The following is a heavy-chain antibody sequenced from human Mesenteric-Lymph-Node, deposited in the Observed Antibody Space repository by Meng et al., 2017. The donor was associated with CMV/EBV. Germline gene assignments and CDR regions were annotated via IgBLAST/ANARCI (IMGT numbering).Heavy chain of an antibody. J-gene: IGHJ5*02. CDR2: ISSSGSTI. D-gene: IGHD6-13*01. V-gene: IGHV3-11*04. CDR1: GGSITSRTSY. CDR3: ARDPLGEAAAGSNWFDP. Sequence: LSLTCAVSGGSITSRTSYWGWIRQSPGKGLEWVSYISSSGSTIYYADSVKGRFTISRDNAKNSLYLQMNSLRAEDTAVYYCARDPLGEAAAGSNWFDPWGQGTLVTVSS.